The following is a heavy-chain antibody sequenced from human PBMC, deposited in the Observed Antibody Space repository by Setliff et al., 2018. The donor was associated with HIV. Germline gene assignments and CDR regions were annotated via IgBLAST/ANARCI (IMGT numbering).Heavy chain of an antibody. V-gene: IGHV3-30*02. CDR3: ARRTSGPAGVDY. Sequence: PGGSLRLSCAASGFTFRDYEMNWVRQAPGKGLDWLALIWYDGTKIYYADSVKGRFTISKDNSQNTVYLQMDNLRPEDTALYYCARRTSGPAGVDYWGQGTLVTVSS. D-gene: IGHD2-2*01. CDR1: GFTFRDYE. J-gene: IGHJ4*02. CDR2: IWYDGTKI.